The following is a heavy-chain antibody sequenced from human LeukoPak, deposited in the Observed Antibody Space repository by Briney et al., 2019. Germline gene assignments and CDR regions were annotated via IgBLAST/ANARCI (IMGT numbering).Heavy chain of an antibody. CDR2: IIPIFDTA. CDR1: GGTFSSYA. Sequence: SVKVSCKASGGTFSSYAISWVRQAPGQGLEWMGGIIPIFDTANYAQKFQGRVTITADKSTSTAYTELSSLRSEDTAVYYCAREGSGSRYYYYYMDVWGKGTTVTVSS. D-gene: IGHD3-10*01. J-gene: IGHJ6*03. V-gene: IGHV1-69*06. CDR3: AREGSGSRYYYYYMDV.